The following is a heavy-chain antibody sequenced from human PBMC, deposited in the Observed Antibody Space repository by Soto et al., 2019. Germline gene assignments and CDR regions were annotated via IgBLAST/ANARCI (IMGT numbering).Heavy chain of an antibody. CDR3: ARFAGFPPPPTYYFDY. V-gene: IGHV4-31*11. CDR1: GVSISSGSYY. Sequence: RLCRTCAVSGVSISSGSYYWSWIRQHPGKGLEWIGFIYHNGSTYYNPSLKSRVAISVDTYKNQFSLKLNSVTAADTAVYYCARFAGFPPPPTYYFDYWGQGTQVTVSS. J-gene: IGHJ4*02. CDR2: IYHNGST.